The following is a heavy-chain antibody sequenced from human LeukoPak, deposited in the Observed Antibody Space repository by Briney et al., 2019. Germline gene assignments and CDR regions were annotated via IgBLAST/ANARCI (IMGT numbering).Heavy chain of an antibody. J-gene: IGHJ2*01. Sequence: PGGSLRLSCAASGFTFSSYAMHWVRQAPGKGLEWVSGISWNSGSIGYADSMKGRFTISRDNAKNSLYLQMNSLRAEDTALYYCAKDAFYSSSWYGFDLWGRGTLVTVSS. V-gene: IGHV3-9*01. D-gene: IGHD6-13*01. CDR2: ISWNSGSI. CDR3: AKDAFYSSSWYGFDL. CDR1: GFTFSSYA.